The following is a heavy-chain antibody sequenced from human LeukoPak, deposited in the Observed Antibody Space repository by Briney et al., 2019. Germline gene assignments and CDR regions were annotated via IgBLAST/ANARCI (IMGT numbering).Heavy chain of an antibody. CDR1: GGTFSSYA. Sequence: SVKVSCKASGGTFSSYAISWVRQAPGQGLEWMGRIIPIFGTANYAQKFQGRVTITTDESTSTSYMELSSLRSEDTAVYYCARRGGGGYSYGYDAFDIWGQGTMVTVSS. D-gene: IGHD5-18*01. CDR2: IIPIFGTA. V-gene: IGHV1-69*05. CDR3: ARRGGGGYSYGYDAFDI. J-gene: IGHJ3*02.